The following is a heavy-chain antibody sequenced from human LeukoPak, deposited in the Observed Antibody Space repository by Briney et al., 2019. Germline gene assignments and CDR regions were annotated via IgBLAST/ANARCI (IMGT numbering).Heavy chain of an antibody. D-gene: IGHD6-13*01. Sequence: GGSQRLSCAASGFTFSSYSMNWVRQAPGKGLEWVSSISSGSSYIYYADSVKGRFTISRDNAKNSLYLQMNSLRAEDTAVYYCARVKGSSSCFDYWGQGTLVTVSS. V-gene: IGHV3-21*01. J-gene: IGHJ4*02. CDR2: ISSGSSYI. CDR3: ARVKGSSSCFDY. CDR1: GFTFSSYS.